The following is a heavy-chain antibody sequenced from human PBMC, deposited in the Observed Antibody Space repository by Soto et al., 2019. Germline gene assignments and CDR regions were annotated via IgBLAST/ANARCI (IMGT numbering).Heavy chain of an antibody. CDR1: GGTFSSYA. J-gene: IGHJ1*01. CDR2: IIPIFGTA. CDR3: ARRDDERDDSSGYQFLY. D-gene: IGHD3-22*01. V-gene: IGHV1-69*13. Sequence: ASVKVSCKASGGTFSSYAISWVRQAPGQGLEWMGGIIPIFGTANYAQKFQGRVTITADESTSTAYMELSSLRSEDTAVYYCARRDDERDDSSGYQFLYWAEGTLVTVSS.